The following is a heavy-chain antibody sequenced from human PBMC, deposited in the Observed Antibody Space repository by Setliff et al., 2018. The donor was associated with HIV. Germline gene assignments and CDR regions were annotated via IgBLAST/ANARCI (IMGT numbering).Heavy chain of an antibody. D-gene: IGHD1-26*01. Sequence: SETLSLTCAMYGDSFGDFYWNWIRQAPGKGLEWIGYIYYSGSTNYNPSLKSRVTISVDTSKNQFSLKLSSVTAADTAVYYCARDPKYYYKYFQYWGPGTLVTVSS. CDR2: IYYSGST. J-gene: IGHJ1*01. CDR1: GDSFGDFY. CDR3: ARDPKYYYKYFQY. V-gene: IGHV4-59*01.